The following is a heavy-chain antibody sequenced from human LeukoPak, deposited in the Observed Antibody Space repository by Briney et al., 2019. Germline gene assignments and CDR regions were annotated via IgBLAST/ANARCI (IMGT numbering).Heavy chain of an antibody. CDR3: ARETAYSVSSGTLVNWFDP. D-gene: IGHD5/OR15-5a*01. Sequence: PGGSLRLSCAASGFTFSSYGMHWVRQAPGKGLEWVAVIWYDGSNKYYADSVKGRFTISRDNSKNTLYLQMNSLRADDTAVYFCARETAYSVSSGTLVNWFDPWGQGTLVTVSS. CDR1: GFTFSSYG. CDR2: IWYDGSNK. V-gene: IGHV3-33*01. J-gene: IGHJ5*02.